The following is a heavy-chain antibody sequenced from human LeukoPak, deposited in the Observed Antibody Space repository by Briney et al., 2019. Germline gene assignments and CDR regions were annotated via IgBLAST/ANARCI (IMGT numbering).Heavy chain of an antibody. Sequence: PGGSLRLSCAASGFTFSSYSMNWVRQAPGKGLEWVSSISSSSSYIYYADSVKGRFTISRDNAKSSLYLQMNSLRAEDTAVYYCARFQGYSSGWSCWFDPWGQGTLVTVSS. V-gene: IGHV3-21*01. CDR1: GFTFSSYS. J-gene: IGHJ5*02. CDR2: ISSSSSYI. D-gene: IGHD6-19*01. CDR3: ARFQGYSSGWSCWFDP.